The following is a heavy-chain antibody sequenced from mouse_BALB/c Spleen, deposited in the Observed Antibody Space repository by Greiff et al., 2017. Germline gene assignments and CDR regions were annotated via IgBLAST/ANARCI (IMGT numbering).Heavy chain of an antibody. D-gene: IGHD2-4*01. J-gene: IGHJ4*01. CDR3: ARRGDYDGGGAMDY. V-gene: IGHV5-6*01. CDR1: GFTFSSYG. CDR2: ISSGGSYT. Sequence: EVQGVESGGDLVKPGGSLKLSCAASGFTFSSYGMSWVRQTPDKRLEWVATISSGGSYTYYPDSVKGRFTISRDNAKNTLYLQMSSLKSEDTAMYYCARRGDYDGGGAMDYWGQGTSVTVSS.